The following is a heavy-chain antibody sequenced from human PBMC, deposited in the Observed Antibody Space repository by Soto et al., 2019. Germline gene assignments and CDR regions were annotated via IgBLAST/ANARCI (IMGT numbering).Heavy chain of an antibody. CDR1: GFSFNTFG. Sequence: QVQLVESGGAVVQPGRSLRLSCAASGFSFNTFGMHWVRQAPGKGLEWLTVISYDGSDKYYADSVEGRFITSRDNSENTLDLQMNSLRPDDTAVYYCARGPYYGSGTLDYWGQGTLVTVSS. D-gene: IGHD3-10*01. CDR3: ARGPYYGSGTLDY. J-gene: IGHJ4*02. CDR2: ISYDGSDK. V-gene: IGHV3-30*03.